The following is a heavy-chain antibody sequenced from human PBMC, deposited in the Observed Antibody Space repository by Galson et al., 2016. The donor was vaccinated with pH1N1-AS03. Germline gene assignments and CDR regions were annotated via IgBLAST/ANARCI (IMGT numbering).Heavy chain of an antibody. CDR2: IYHTGRT. CDR3: ARIRGAEGYSYYHYYTDV. Sequence: SETLSLTCSVSGFSISSGYHWGWIRQAPGKGLEWIGNIYHTGRTHYDPSLTSRVTMSVDTSKDQFSLTLSSVTAADTAVYFCARIRGAEGYSYYHYYTDVWGKGTTVTVSS. J-gene: IGHJ6*03. D-gene: IGHD3-10*01. CDR1: GFSISSGYH. V-gene: IGHV4-38-2*01.